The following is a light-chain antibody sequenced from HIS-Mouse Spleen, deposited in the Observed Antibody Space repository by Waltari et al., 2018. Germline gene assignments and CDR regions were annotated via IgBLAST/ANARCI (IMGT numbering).Light chain of an antibody. Sequence: SYELTQPPSVSVSPGQTASITCSGDKLGDKYACWYQQKPGQSPVLVIYQDSKRPSGIPERFSGSNSGITATLTISGTQAMDEADYYCQAWDSSNYVFGTGTKVTVL. CDR2: QDS. J-gene: IGLJ1*01. CDR3: QAWDSSNYV. CDR1: KLGDKY. V-gene: IGLV3-1*01.